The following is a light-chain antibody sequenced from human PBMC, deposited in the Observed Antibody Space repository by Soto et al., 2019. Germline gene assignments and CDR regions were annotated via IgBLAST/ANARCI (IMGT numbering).Light chain of an antibody. J-gene: IGKJ2*01. V-gene: IGKV3-20*01. CDR3: QQYGSSPPMYT. CDR2: GAS. CDR1: QSVSSSY. Sequence: EIVLTKSPGTLSLSPGERATLSCRASQSVSSSYLAWYQQKPGQAPRLLIYGASSRATGIPDRFSGSGSGTDFTLTISRLEPEDFAMYYCQQYGSSPPMYTFGQGTKLEIK.